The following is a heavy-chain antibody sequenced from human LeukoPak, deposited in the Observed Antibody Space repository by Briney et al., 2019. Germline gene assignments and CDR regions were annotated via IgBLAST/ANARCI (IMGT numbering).Heavy chain of an antibody. CDR1: GFTFSSYW. J-gene: IGHJ4*02. CDR3: ARSYRDF. Sequence: PGGSLRLSCAASGFTFSSYWMHWVRQVPGKGLVWVSRVSPDGRTTEYAESVKGRFTISRDNAKNTLYLQMNSLRAEDTAIYYCARSYRDFWGQGTLVTVSS. D-gene: IGHD3-16*02. CDR2: VSPDGRTT. V-gene: IGHV3-74*03.